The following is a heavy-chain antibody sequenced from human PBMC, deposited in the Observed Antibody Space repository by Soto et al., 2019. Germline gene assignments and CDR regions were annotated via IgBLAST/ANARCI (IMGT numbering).Heavy chain of an antibody. J-gene: IGHJ4*02. Sequence: PVGSLRLSCAASGFTFSSYSMNWVRQAPGKGLEWVSSISSSSSYIYYADSVKGRFTISRDNSRNTLYLQMNSLRAEDTAVYFCARCDGSATYCFFFAYWGQGTPVTVSS. CDR1: GFTFSSYS. V-gene: IGHV3-21*01. D-gene: IGHD3-10*01. CDR3: ARCDGSATYCFFFAY. CDR2: ISSSSSYI.